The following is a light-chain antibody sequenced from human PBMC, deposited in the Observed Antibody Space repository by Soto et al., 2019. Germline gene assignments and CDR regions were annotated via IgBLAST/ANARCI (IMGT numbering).Light chain of an antibody. V-gene: IGKV3-20*01. CDR3: QQYGSSPST. CDR2: DAS. CDR1: QSVSSN. J-gene: IGKJ5*01. Sequence: EIVLTQSPATLSLSPGERATLSCRASQSVSSNLAWYQQKPGQAPRLLIYDASSRATGIPDRFSGSGSGTDFTLTISRLEPEDFAVYYCQQYGSSPSTFGQGTRLEI.